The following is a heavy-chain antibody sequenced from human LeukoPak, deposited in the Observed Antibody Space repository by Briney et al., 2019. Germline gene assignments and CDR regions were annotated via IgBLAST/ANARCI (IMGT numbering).Heavy chain of an antibody. V-gene: IGHV3-21*01. J-gene: IGHJ4*02. CDR3: ARDLKGYSTH. Sequence: GGSLRLSCAASGFTFSSYSMNWVRQAPGKGLEWISSITSTSSYFYQADSVKGRFTISRDNAKNSLYPQMNSLRGEDTAVYYCARDLKGYSTHWGQGTLVTVSS. CDR2: ITSTSSYF. D-gene: IGHD5-12*01. CDR1: GFTFSSYS.